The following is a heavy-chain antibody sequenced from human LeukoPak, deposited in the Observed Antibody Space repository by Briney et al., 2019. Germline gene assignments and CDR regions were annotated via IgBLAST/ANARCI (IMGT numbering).Heavy chain of an antibody. CDR2: IIPIFGTA. V-gene: IGHV1-69*05. D-gene: IGHD6-19*01. CDR1: GGTFSSYA. CDR3: ARDEGIAVAGTRLDP. Sequence: GASVKVSCKASGGTFSSYAISWVRQAPGQGLEWMGGIIPIFGTANYAQKFQGRVTMTRDTSTSTVYMELSSLRSEDTAVYYCARDEGIAVAGTRLDPWGQGTLVTVSS. J-gene: IGHJ5*02.